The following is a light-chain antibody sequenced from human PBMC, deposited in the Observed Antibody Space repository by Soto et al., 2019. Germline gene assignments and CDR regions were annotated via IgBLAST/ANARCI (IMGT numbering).Light chain of an antibody. CDR1: QSVSSY. CDR2: DAS. V-gene: IGKV3-11*01. J-gene: IGKJ5*01. Sequence: EIVLTQSPATLSFSRGERATLSCRASQSVSSYLAWYQQKPGQAPRLLIYDASNRATGIPARFSGSGSGTDFTLTISSLEPEDFAIYYCQQRSNWPPITFGQGTRLEIK. CDR3: QQRSNWPPIT.